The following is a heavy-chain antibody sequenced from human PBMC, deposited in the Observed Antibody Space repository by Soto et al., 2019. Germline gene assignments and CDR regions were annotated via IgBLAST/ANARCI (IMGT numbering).Heavy chain of an antibody. CDR3: ARARWYDAFDV. D-gene: IGHD2-15*01. CDR2: IFHGGNT. J-gene: IGHJ3*01. V-gene: IGHV4-38-2*01. CDR1: GFFISSGNY. Sequence: SETLSLTCAVSGFFISSGNYWGWIRKPPGKGLEWIGSIFHGGNTYYDPSLKSRVTISVDMSKNQFSLKLNSVTAADTAVYYCARARWYDAFDVWGQGTVVTVSS.